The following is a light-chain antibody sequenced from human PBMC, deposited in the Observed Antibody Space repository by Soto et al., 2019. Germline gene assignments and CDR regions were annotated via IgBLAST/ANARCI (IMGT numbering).Light chain of an antibody. CDR2: RTS. V-gene: IGKV3-15*01. J-gene: IGKJ1*01. CDR1: QSVSSSY. CDR3: QQYNNWPRT. Sequence: EIVLTQSPVTLSLSPGERATLSCRASQSVSSSYLAWYQQKPGQAPRLLIYRTSTRATGIPARFSGSGSGTEFTLTISSLHSEDFAVYYCQQYNNWPRTFGQGTKVDIK.